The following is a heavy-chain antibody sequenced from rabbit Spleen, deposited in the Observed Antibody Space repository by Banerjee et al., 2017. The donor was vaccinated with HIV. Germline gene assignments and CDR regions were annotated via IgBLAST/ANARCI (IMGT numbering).Heavy chain of an antibody. CDR2: INTITGKT. Sequence: QSLEESGGDLVKPGASLTLTCTASGFSFSSSYYMCWVRQAPGKGLEWIGCINTITGKTVYATWAKGRFTISRASSTTVFLQMTSLTAADTATYFCARDLPDIIGWNFGFWGQGTLVTVS. CDR3: ARDLPDIIGWNFGF. J-gene: IGHJ3*01. D-gene: IGHD1-1*01. V-gene: IGHV1S40*01. CDR1: GFSFSSSYY.